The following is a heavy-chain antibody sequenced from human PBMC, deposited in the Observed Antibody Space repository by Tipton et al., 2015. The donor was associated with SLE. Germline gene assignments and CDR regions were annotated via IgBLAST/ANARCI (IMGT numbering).Heavy chain of an antibody. CDR1: GYSISSGYY. D-gene: IGHD6-6*01. CDR3: ARDPAARRGMDV. J-gene: IGHJ6*02. CDR2: IYHSGST. V-gene: IGHV4-38-2*02. Sequence: TLSLTCTVSGYSISSGYYWGWIRQPPGKGLGWIGRIYHSGSTYYNPSLKSRVTISVDTSKNQFSLKLSSVTAADTAVYYCARDPAARRGMDVWGQGTTVTVSS.